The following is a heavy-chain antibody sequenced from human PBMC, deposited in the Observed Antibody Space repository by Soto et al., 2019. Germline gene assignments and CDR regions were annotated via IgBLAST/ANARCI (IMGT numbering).Heavy chain of an antibody. V-gene: IGHV3-30*03. D-gene: IGHD2-8*02. CDR2: ISRDGGTK. CDR1: GFTVSTYG. CDR3: TGEVALGY. J-gene: IGHJ4*02. Sequence: QVQLVESGGGVVQPGRSLRLSCAVSGFTVSTYGMHWVRQAPGKGLEWVAVISRDGGTKYYADSVKGRFTISRDNSRNTRLLEMSSLGSDDLAVYYWTGEVALGYWGQGALVTVCS.